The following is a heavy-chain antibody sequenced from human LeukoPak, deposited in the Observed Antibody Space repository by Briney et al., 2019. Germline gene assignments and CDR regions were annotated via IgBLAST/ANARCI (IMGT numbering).Heavy chain of an antibody. Sequence: GESLQISCKGSGYSFTSYWIGWVRQLPGKGLEWMGIIYPGDSDTRYSPSFQGQVTISADKSISTAYLQWSSLKASDTAMYYCARHVHSSSSRWFDPWGQGTLVTVSS. D-gene: IGHD6-6*01. V-gene: IGHV5-51*01. CDR3: ARHVHSSSSRWFDP. CDR1: GYSFTSYW. J-gene: IGHJ5*02. CDR2: IYPGDSDT.